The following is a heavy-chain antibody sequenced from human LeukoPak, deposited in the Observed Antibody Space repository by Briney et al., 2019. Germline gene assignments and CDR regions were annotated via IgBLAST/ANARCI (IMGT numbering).Heavy chain of an antibody. V-gene: IGHV4-61*02. CDR1: GGSISSGRYY. CDR2: IYYSGIT. CDR3: ARGLERRLGYFDY. D-gene: IGHD1-1*01. J-gene: IGHJ4*02. Sequence: HPSETLSLTCTVSGGSISSGRYYWSWIRQPAGKGLEWIGRIYYSGITDYNPSLKSRITISVDTSKNQFSLRLPSVTAADTAVYYCARGLERRLGYFDYWGKGTLVTVPS.